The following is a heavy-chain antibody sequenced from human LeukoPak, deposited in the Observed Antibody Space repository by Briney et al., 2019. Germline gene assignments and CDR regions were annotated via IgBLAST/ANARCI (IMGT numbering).Heavy chain of an antibody. CDR2: IYTSGST. CDR1: GGSISTYY. V-gene: IGHV4-4*07. J-gene: IGHJ4*02. D-gene: IGHD3-22*01. CDR3: ARSPDSTGYPYYFDY. Sequence: PSETLSLTCTVSGGSISTYYWSWIRQPAGKGLEWIERIYTSGSTNYNPSLKSRITMSVDTSKNQFSLKLSSVTAADTAVYYCARSPDSTGYPYYFDYWGQGTLVTVSS.